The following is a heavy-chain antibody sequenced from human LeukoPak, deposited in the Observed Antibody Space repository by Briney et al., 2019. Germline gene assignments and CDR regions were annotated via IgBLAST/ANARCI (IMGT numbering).Heavy chain of an antibody. CDR2: INSDGSST. CDR1: GFTFSSYW. Sequence: GGSLRLSCAASGFTFSSYWMHWVHQAPGKGLVWVSRINSDGSSTSYADSVKGRFTISRDNAKNTLYLQMNSLRAEDTAVYYCARGGYCSSTSCTEYYFDYWGQGTLVTVSS. D-gene: IGHD2-2*01. CDR3: ARGGYCSSTSCTEYYFDY. V-gene: IGHV3-74*01. J-gene: IGHJ4*02.